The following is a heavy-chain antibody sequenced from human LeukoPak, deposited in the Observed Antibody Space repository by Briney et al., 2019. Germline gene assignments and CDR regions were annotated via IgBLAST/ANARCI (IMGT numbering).Heavy chain of an antibody. D-gene: IGHD3-3*01. V-gene: IGHV3-69-1*01. Sequence: GGSLRLSCAASGFTFSDYYMSWIRQAPGKGLEWVSYISSSSYIYYADSVKGRFTISRDNAKNSLYLQMNSLRAEDTAVYYCARVWNYYYYYMDVWGKGTTVTVSS. CDR1: GFTFSDYY. CDR3: ARVWNYYYYYMDV. J-gene: IGHJ6*03. CDR2: ISSSSYI.